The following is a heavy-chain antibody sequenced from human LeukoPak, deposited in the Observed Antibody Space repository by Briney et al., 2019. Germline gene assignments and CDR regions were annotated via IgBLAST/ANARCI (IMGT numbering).Heavy chain of an antibody. CDR1: GFSFNSYT. Sequence: PGGSLRLSCLASGFSFNSYTMNWVREAPAKGLEWVSTISPVSSYTWYAESVKGRFTISRDNPKNSLYLQMDSLRAEDTAVYYCVRDVSRRIGMDVWGQGTTVTVSS. CDR2: ISPVSSYT. V-gene: IGHV3-21*01. J-gene: IGHJ6*02. CDR3: VRDVSRRIGMDV. D-gene: IGHD2/OR15-2a*01.